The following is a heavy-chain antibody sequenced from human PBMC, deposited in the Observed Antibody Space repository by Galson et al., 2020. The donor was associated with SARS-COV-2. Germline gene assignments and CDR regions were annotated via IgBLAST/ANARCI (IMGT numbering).Heavy chain of an antibody. Sequence: KMSGPTLVKPTQTLTLTCTFSGFSLSTSGGGVGWIRQPPGKAREWLALIYWDDDKRYSPSLKSRLTITKDTSKNQVVLTMTNMDPVDTATYYCALLNGKYYYYGMDVWGQGTTVTVSS. D-gene: IGHD2-8*01. V-gene: IGHV2-5*02. CDR1: GFSLSTSGGG. CDR3: ALLNGKYYYYGMDV. CDR2: IYWDDDK. J-gene: IGHJ6*02.